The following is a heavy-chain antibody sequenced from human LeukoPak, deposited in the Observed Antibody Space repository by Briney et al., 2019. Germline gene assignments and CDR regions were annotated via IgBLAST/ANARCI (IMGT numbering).Heavy chain of an antibody. J-gene: IGHJ4*02. CDR2: IWYDGSNK. V-gene: IGHV3-33*01. CDR3: ARDPTYGGNSVSVDY. Sequence: GGSLRLSCAASGFTFSSYGMHWVRQAPGKGLELVAVIWYDGSNKYYADSVNGRFTISRDNSKNTLYLQMNSLRAEDTAVYYCARDPTYGGNSVSVDYWGQGTLVTVSS. D-gene: IGHD4-23*01. CDR1: GFTFSSYG.